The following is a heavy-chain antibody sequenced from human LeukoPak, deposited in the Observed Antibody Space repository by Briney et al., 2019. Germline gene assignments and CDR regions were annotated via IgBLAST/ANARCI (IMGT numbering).Heavy chain of an antibody. V-gene: IGHV3-30*02. D-gene: IGHD3-10*01. CDR1: GYNFSSYG. Sequence: GGSLRLSCAVYGYNFSSYGMHWVRQAPGKGLEWVAFIRYDGSNKYYADSVKGRFTISRDNSKNTLYLQMNSLRAEDTAVYYCAKDFYGSGSGLLGYWGQGTLVTVSS. CDR3: AKDFYGSGSGLLGY. CDR2: IRYDGSNK. J-gene: IGHJ4*02.